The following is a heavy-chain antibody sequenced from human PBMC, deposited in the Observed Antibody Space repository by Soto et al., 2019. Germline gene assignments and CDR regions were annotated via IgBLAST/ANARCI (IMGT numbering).Heavy chain of an antibody. J-gene: IGHJ4*02. CDR3: ARGRDSGSYYGPYYFDY. CDR2: INHSGST. V-gene: IGHV4-34*01. D-gene: IGHD1-26*01. CDR1: GGSFSGYY. Sequence: SETLSLTCAVYGGSFSGYYWSWIRQPPGKGLEWIGEINHSGSTNYNPSLKSRVTISVDTSKNQFSLKLSSVTAADTAVYYCARGRDSGSYYGPYYFDYWGQGTLVTVSS.